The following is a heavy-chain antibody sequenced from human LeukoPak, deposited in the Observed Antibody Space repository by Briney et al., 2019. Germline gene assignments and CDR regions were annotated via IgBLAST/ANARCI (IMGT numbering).Heavy chain of an antibody. D-gene: IGHD2-2*01. CDR1: GFTFSTSW. J-gene: IGHJ4*02. Sequence: PGGSLRLSCAASGFTFSTSWMDWVRQAPGKGLEWVANIKQDGSEKYYVASVKGRFTISRDTARNSLFLQMDSLRVDDTAVYYCARDLSTGYWGQGTLVTVSS. V-gene: IGHV3-7*03. CDR3: ARDLSTGY. CDR2: IKQDGSEK.